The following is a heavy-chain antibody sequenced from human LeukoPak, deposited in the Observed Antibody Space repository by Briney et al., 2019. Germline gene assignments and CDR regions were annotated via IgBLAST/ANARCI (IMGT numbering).Heavy chain of an antibody. CDR3: AKYCSSTSCPLGAFDI. CDR1: GYTFTGYY. J-gene: IGHJ3*02. CDR2: INPNSGGT. V-gene: IGHV1-2*02. D-gene: IGHD2-2*01. Sequence: ASVKVSCKASGYTFTGYYMHWVRQAPGQGLEWMGWINPNSGGTNYAQKFQGRVTMTRDTSISTAYMELSRLRSDDAAVCYCAKYCSSTSCPLGAFDIWGQGTMVTVSS.